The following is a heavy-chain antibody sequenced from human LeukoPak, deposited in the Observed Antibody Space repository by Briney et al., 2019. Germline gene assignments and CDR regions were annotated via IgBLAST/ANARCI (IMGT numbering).Heavy chain of an antibody. V-gene: IGHV3-23*01. Sequence: PGGSLRLSCAASGFTFSSYGMSWVRQAPGKGLEWVSAISGSGGSTYYADSVKGRFTISRDNSKNTLYLQMNSLRAEDTAVYYCAKGWSGYCSGGSCSPYALDYWGQGTLVTVSS. CDR2: ISGSGGST. CDR3: AKGWSGYCSGGSCSPYALDY. J-gene: IGHJ4*02. CDR1: GFTFSSYG. D-gene: IGHD2-15*01.